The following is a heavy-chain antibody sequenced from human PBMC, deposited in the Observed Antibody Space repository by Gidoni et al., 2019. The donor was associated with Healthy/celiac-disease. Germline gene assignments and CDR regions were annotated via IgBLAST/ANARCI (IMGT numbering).Heavy chain of an antibody. CDR2: IKSKTDGGTT. CDR3: TTDPAVTTHDY. J-gene: IGHJ4*02. CDR1: GFTVSNAW. Sequence: EVQLVESGGGWVQHGGSLRRSCAASGFTVSNAWMSWVRQAPGKGLEWVGRIKSKTDGGTTDYAAPVKGRLTISRDDSKNTLYLQMNSLKTEDTAVYYCTTDPAVTTHDYWGQGTLVTVSS. V-gene: IGHV3-15*01. D-gene: IGHD4-17*01.